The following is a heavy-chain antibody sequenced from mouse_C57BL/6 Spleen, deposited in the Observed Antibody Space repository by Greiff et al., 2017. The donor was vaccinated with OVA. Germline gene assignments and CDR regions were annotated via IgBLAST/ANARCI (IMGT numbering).Heavy chain of an antibody. V-gene: IGHV1-80*01. J-gene: IGHJ2*01. Sequence: QVQLQQSGAELVKPGASVKISCKASGYAFSSYWMNWVKQRPGKGLEWIGQIYPGDGDTNYNGQFTGTATLTADKSSSTAYMQLSSLTSEDAAVYFCARYYSNYGFDYGGQGTTLTVSA. CDR2: IYPGDGDT. D-gene: IGHD2-5*01. CDR1: GYAFSSYW. CDR3: ARYYSNYGFDY.